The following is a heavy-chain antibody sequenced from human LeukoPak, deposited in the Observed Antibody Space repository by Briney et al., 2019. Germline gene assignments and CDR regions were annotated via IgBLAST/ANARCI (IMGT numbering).Heavy chain of an antibody. D-gene: IGHD6-25*01. CDR2: MDPSGSQK. CDR3: AIMAAGYF. J-gene: IGHJ4*02. CDR1: GISFNWSA. V-gene: IGHV3-7*01. Sequence: PGGSLRLSWAASGISFNWSAMNWVRQAPGKGLKWVANMDPSGSQKRYVDSVKGRFTISKDNSGTSLYLDMYSLRDEDTAIYSRAIMAAGYFWGQGNLVTVSS.